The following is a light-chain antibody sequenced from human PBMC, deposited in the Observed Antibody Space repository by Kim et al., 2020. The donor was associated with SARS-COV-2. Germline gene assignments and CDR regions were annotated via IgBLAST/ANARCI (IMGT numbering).Light chain of an antibody. Sequence: SEGDRVTITCQASQDISNYLNWYQQKPGKAPKLLIYDASNLETGVPSRFSGSGSGTDFTFTISSLQPEDIATYYCQQYDNLLGYTFGQGTKLEI. J-gene: IGKJ2*01. CDR1: QDISNY. CDR2: DAS. V-gene: IGKV1-33*01. CDR3: QQYDNLLGYT.